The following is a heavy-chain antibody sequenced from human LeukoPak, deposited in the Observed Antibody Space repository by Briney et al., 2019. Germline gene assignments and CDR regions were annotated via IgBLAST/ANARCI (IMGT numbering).Heavy chain of an antibody. CDR3: ARRVDYYDSSGYQYYFDY. V-gene: IGHV4-39*01. Sequence: SETLSLTCTVSGGSISSSSYYWGWIRQPPGKGLEWIGSIYYSGSTYYSPSLKSRVTISVDTSKNQFSLRLRSVTAADTAVYYCARRVDYYDSSGYQYYFDYRGQGTLVTVSS. J-gene: IGHJ4*02. CDR1: GGSISSSSYY. D-gene: IGHD3-22*01. CDR2: IYYSGST.